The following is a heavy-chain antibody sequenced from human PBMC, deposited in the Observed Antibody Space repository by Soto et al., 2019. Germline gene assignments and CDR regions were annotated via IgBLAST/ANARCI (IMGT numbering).Heavy chain of an antibody. CDR2: ISGSGGST. V-gene: IGHV3-23*01. CDR3: AKVRRAYSSSSRGPIDY. Sequence: EVQLLESGGGLVLPGGSLRLSCAASGSTFSSYAMSWVRQAPGKGLEWVSSISGSGGSTYYAESVKGRFTISRDNSKNTLYVQMSSLRAEDTAVYYCAKVRRAYSSSSRGPIDYWGQGTLVTVSS. CDR1: GSTFSSYA. J-gene: IGHJ4*02. D-gene: IGHD6-6*01.